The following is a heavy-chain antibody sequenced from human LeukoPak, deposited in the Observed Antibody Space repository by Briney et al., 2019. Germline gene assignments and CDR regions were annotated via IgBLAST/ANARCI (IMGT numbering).Heavy chain of an antibody. CDR1: GCSISNGDYY. CDR3: ARSEYYYDSSGSRPLWCFDY. D-gene: IGHD3-22*01. CDR2: IHHRGST. J-gene: IGHJ4*02. V-gene: IGHV4-30-4*01. Sequence: SQTLSLTCTVSGCSISNGDYYWSWIGPPPGKDLPGIGYIHHRGSTYYNSSLKSRVTISVDTSKIQFSLKLSSVTAADTAVYYCARSEYYYDSSGSRPLWCFDYWGQGTLVTVSS.